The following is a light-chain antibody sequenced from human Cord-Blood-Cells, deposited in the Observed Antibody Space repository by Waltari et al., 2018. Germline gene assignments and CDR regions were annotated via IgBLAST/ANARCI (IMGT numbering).Light chain of an antibody. CDR1: QAISSY. CDR3: QQYYSFPRT. Sequence: AIWMTQSPSLLSASTGDRDTISCRMSQAISSYLAWYHQKPGKAPELLIYAASTLQSGVPSRFSGSGSGTDFTLTISCLQSEDFATYYCQQYYSFPRTFGQGTKVEIK. V-gene: IGKV1D-8*02. J-gene: IGKJ1*01. CDR2: AAS.